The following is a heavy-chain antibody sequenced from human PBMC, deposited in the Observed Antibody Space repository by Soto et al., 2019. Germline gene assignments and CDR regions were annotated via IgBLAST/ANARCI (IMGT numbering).Heavy chain of an antibody. CDR1: VGSVSSGSYY. J-gene: IGHJ4*02. CDR2: IYYSGST. Sequence: SETLSLTCTVSVGSVSSGSYYWSWIRQPPGKGLEWIGYIYYSGSTNYNPSLKSRVTISVDTSKNQFSLKLSSVTAADTAVYYCAREYSSSSSFDYWGQGTLVTVSS. D-gene: IGHD6-6*01. CDR3: AREYSSSSSFDY. V-gene: IGHV4-61*01.